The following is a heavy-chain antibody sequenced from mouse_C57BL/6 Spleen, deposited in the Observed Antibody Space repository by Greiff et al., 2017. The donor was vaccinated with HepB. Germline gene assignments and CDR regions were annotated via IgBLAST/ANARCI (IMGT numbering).Heavy chain of an antibody. CDR3: ARTPYYYGSRGYFDV. V-gene: IGHV1-50*01. CDR2: IDPSDSYT. J-gene: IGHJ1*03. CDR1: GYTFTSYW. D-gene: IGHD1-1*01. Sequence: QVQLQQPGAELVKPGASVKLSCKASGYTFTSYWMQWVNQRPGQGLEWIGEIDPSDSYTNYNQKFKGKATLTVDTSSSTAYMQLSSLTSEDSAVYYCARTPYYYGSRGYFDVWGTGTTVTVSS.